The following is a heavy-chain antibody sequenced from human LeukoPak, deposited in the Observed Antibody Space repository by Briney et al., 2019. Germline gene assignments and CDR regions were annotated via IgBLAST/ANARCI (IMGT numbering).Heavy chain of an antibody. V-gene: IGHV4-34*01. Sequence: SETLSLTCAVYGGSFSGYYWSWIRQPPGKGLEWIGEINHSGSTYYNPSLKSRVTISVDTSKNQFSLKLSSVTAADTAVYYCARARGIAVAVVYFDYWGQGTLVTVSS. D-gene: IGHD6-19*01. CDR1: GGSFSGYY. J-gene: IGHJ4*02. CDR3: ARARGIAVAVVYFDY. CDR2: INHSGST.